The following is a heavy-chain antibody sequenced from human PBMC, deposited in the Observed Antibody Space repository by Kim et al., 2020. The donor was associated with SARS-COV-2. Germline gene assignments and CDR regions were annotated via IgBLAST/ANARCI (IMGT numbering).Heavy chain of an antibody. CDR1: GFTVSSNY. D-gene: IGHD3-3*01. V-gene: IGHV3-66*01. Sequence: GGSLRLSCAASGFTVSSNYMSWVRQAPGKGLEWVSVIYSGGSTYYADSAKGRFTISRDNSKNTLYLQMNSLRAEDTAVYYCARSTIPRTIFGVVISRGTACDIWGQGTMVTVSS. CDR3: ARSTIPRTIFGVVISRGTACDI. J-gene: IGHJ3*02. CDR2: IYSGGST.